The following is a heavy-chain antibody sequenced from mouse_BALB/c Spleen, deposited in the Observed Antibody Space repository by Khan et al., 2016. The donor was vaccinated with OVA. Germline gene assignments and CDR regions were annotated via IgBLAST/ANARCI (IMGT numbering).Heavy chain of an antibody. V-gene: IGHV14-3*02. Sequence: VQLKQSGAELLKPGASVKLSCTASGFNIKDTYMHWVKQRPEQGLEWIGRIDTASGYTKYDPKFQGKATITVDTSSNTAYMELGSLTSEDIAVYDCAVSGYIYDGGSGYALDYWGQGTSVTVSS. CDR2: IDTASGYT. CDR3: AVSGYIYDGGSGYALDY. CDR1: GFNIKDTY. J-gene: IGHJ4*01. D-gene: IGHD2-3*01.